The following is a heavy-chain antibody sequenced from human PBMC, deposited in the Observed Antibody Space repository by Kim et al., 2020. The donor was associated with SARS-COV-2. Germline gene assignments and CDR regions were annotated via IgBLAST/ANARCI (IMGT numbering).Heavy chain of an antibody. D-gene: IGHD5-18*01. V-gene: IGHV1-8*01. Sequence: YAQKFQGRVTRTRSTSRSTAYMELSSLRSEDTAVYYCARAELRTWIHLRIWGQGTMVTVSS. J-gene: IGHJ3*02. CDR3: ARAELRTWIHLRI.